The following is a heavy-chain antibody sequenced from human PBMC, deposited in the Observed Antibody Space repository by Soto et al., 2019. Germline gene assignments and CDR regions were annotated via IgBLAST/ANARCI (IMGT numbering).Heavy chain of an antibody. CDR2: IYHSGNT. CDR3: ARVEERGGVLAH. J-gene: IGHJ4*02. Sequence: QVQLQESGPGLVKPSGTLSLTCAVSGGSISSSNWWSWVRQPPGKGLEWIGEIYHSGNTNYSPSLKSRITMSIDKSKNHFSLRLSSVTAADTAVYYCARVEERGGVLAHWGQGTLVTVSS. D-gene: IGHD3-16*01. CDR1: GGSISSSNW. V-gene: IGHV4-4*02.